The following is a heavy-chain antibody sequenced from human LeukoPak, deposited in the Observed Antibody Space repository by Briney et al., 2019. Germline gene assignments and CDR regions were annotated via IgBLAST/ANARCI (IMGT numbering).Heavy chain of an antibody. V-gene: IGHV3-66*01. D-gene: IGHD7-27*01. CDR1: GFTVSSNY. J-gene: IGHJ3*02. Sequence: GGSLRLSCAASGFTVSSNYMSWVRQAPGKGLEWVSVIYSGGSTYYADSVKGRFAISRDNSKNTLYLQMNSLRAEDMAVYYCAKELLVGTAFDIWGQGTMVTVSS. CDR2: IYSGGST. CDR3: AKELLVGTAFDI.